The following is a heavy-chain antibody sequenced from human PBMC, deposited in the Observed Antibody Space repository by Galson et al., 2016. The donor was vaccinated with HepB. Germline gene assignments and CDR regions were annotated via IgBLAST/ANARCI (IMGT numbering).Heavy chain of an antibody. CDR1: GFTFSSCG. CDR2: IWSGGSNK. J-gene: IGHJ4*02. V-gene: IGHV3-33*07. Sequence: SLRLSCAVSGFTFSSCGMYWVRQAPGKGLEWVAGIWSGGSNKFHADSVKGRFTISRDNSKNTLWLQLNSLRAEDTALYYCAREGIFGSGWFYLDSWGQGTLVTVSS. D-gene: IGHD6-19*01. CDR3: AREGIFGSGWFYLDS.